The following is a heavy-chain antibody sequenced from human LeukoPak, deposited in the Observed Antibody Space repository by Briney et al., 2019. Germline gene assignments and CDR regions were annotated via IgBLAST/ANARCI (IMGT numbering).Heavy chain of an antibody. V-gene: IGHV4-39*07. J-gene: IGHJ4*02. CDR2: ISFSGST. CDR1: GGSISSGSYY. D-gene: IGHD4-17*01. CDR3: AGEPVYGESDY. Sequence: SETLSLTCTVSGGSISSGSYYWGWIRQPPGKGLEWIGSISFSGSTYYNPSLKSRATVSRDTSKNQFSLKLSSVTAADTAVYYCAGEPVYGESDYWGQGTLVTVSS.